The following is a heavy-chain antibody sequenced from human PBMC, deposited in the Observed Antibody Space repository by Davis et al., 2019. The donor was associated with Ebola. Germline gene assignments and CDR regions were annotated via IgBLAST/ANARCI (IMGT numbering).Heavy chain of an antibody. D-gene: IGHD2-2*01. CDR3: ARDPHIVVVPVYNWFDP. Sequence: AASVKVSCKASGYTFTSYAMHWVRQAPGQRLEWMGWINAGNGNTKYSQKFQGRVTITRDTSASTAYMELSSLRSEDTAVYYCARDPHIVVVPVYNWFDPWGQGTLVTVSS. V-gene: IGHV1-3*01. CDR1: GYTFTSYA. J-gene: IGHJ5*02. CDR2: INAGNGNT.